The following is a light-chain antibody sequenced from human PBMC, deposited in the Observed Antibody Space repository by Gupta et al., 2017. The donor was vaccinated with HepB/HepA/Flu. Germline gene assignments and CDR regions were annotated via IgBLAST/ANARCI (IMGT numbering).Light chain of an antibody. CDR2: GAS. V-gene: IGKV3-20*01. Sequence: EIVLTQSPGTLSLSPGERATLSCRASKSVSYNYLAWYQQKPGQAPRLLVHGASTRATGIPDRFSGSGSGTNFTLTINRLEPDDFAVYYCQQCDSSFMCSFGQGTKLEIK. CDR3: QQCDSSFMCS. J-gene: IGKJ2*04. CDR1: KSVSYNY.